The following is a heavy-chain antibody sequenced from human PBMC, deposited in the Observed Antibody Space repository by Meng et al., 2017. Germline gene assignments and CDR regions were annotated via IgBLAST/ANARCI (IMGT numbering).Heavy chain of an antibody. CDR1: GYIITSYY. J-gene: IGHJ6*02. CDR2: MNPNSGNT. CDR3: ARASLYDFWSGYAYCMDV. D-gene: IGHD3-3*01. Sequence: ASVKVSCKSSGYIITSYYINAVRQATGQGLEWMGWMNPNSGNTGYAEKFQGRVTMTSNNSISTAYMELSSLRSEDTAVYFCARASLYDFWSGYAYCMDVWGQGTTVTVSS. V-gene: IGHV1-8*01.